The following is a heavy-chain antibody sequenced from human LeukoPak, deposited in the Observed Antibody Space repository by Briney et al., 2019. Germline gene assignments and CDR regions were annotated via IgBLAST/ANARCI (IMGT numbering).Heavy chain of an antibody. CDR2: INHSGST. D-gene: IGHD2-15*01. V-gene: IGHV4-34*01. Sequence: PSETLSLTCAVYGGSFSGYYWSWIRQPPGKGLEWFGEINHSGSTNYNPSLKSRVTISVDTSKNQFSLKLSSVTAADTAVYYCARGPNIVVVVAATRRWFDPWGQGTLVTVSS. CDR1: GGSFSGYY. CDR3: ARGPNIVVVVAATRRWFDP. J-gene: IGHJ5*02.